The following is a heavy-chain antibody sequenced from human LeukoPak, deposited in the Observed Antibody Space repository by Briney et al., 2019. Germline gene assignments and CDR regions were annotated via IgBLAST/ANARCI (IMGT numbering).Heavy chain of an antibody. V-gene: IGHV4-61*02. CDR1: GGSISSGSYY. CDR3: ARTHGYNSYYFDY. Sequence: PSQTLSLTCTVSGGSISSGSYYWSWIRQPAGKGLEWIGRIYTSGSTNYNPSLKSRVTISVDTSKNQFPLKLSSVTAADTAVYYCARTHGYNSYYFDYWGQGTLVTVSS. D-gene: IGHD5-24*01. CDR2: IYTSGST. J-gene: IGHJ4*02.